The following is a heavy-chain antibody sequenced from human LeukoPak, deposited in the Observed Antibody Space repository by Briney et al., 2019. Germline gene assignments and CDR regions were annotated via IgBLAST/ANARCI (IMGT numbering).Heavy chain of an antibody. V-gene: IGHV1-69*05. CDR2: IIPIFGTA. D-gene: IGHD3-9*01. CDR1: GGTFSSYA. Sequence: SVKVSCKASGGTFSSYAISWVRQAPGQGLEWMGGIIPIFGTANYAQKFQGRVTITTDESTSTAYMELSSLRSEDTAVYYCARAPPRSGLRYFDSLTMMGDYYYYMDVWGKGTTVTVSS. CDR3: ARAPPRSGLRYFDSLTMMGDYYYYMDV. J-gene: IGHJ6*03.